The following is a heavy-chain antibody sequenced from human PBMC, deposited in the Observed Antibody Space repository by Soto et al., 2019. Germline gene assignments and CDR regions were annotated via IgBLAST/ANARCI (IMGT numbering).Heavy chain of an antibody. Sequence: PSETLSLTCTVSGGSISISSYYWGWIRQPPGKGLEWIGSIYYDGRAFYNPSLTSRVAMSVDTSKNQFSLKLNSVTSADTSVYYCASQLGYYFDHWGQGTLVTVSS. V-gene: IGHV4-39*01. CDR1: GGSISISSYY. J-gene: IGHJ4*02. CDR2: IYYDGRA. CDR3: ASQLGYYFDH. D-gene: IGHD7-27*01.